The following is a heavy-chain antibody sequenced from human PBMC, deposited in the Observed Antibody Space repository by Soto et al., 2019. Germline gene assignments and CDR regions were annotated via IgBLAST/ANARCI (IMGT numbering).Heavy chain of an antibody. CDR2: IYYSGST. CDR1: GDSTSNYY. J-gene: IGHJ4*02. CDR3: ARGDSTQFDY. Sequence: ASETLSLTCIISGDSTSNYYWSWIRQPPGKGLEWIGYIYYSGSTNYSPSLKSRVTISVDTSKNQFSLKLSSVTAADTAVYYCARGDSTQFDYWGQGTLVTVSS. D-gene: IGHD3-22*01. V-gene: IGHV4-59*01.